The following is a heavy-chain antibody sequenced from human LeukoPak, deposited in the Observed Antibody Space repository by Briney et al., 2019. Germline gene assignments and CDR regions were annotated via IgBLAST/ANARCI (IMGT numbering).Heavy chain of an antibody. CDR1: GYRFNVYD. CDR2: ISTYTGRA. J-gene: IGHJ3*01. V-gene: IGHV1-18*01. Sequence: ASVKVSCKTSGYRFNVYDILWVRQAPGHGLDYVGWISTYTGRANYAQKFQGRVSLITDTSTSTAYLELTNLTSSDTGLYYCARVDGTNSGTNAFDVWGLGKMVAVAS. CDR3: ARVDGTNSGTNAFDV. D-gene: IGHD4-23*01.